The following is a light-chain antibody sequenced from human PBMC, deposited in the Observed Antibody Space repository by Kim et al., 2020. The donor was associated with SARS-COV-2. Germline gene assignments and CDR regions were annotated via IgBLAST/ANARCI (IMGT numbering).Light chain of an antibody. CDR2: DVS. CDR3: CSYAGSYTNYV. Sequence: SDTLSCTGTSSDVGVYNYVSWYQQHPGKAPKLMIYDVSKRPSGVPDRFSGSKSGNTASLTISGLQAEDEADYYCCSYAGSYTNYVFGTGTKVTVL. J-gene: IGLJ1*01. CDR1: SSDVGVYNY. V-gene: IGLV2-11*01.